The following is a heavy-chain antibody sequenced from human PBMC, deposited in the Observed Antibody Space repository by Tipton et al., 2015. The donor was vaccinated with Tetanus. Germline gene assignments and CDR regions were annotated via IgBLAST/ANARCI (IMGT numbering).Heavy chain of an antibody. CDR2: IYFKGDT. J-gene: IGHJ5*02. V-gene: IGHV4-39*02. CDR3: ARHLYGYWFDP. D-gene: IGHD2/OR15-2a*01. CDR1: GGSIRDQKYY. Sequence: TLSLTCTVSGGSIRDQKYYWGWIRQAPGKGLEWIASIYFKGDTYYSPSLKSRISIDVDTSQNLFSLRLTSVTASDTAVYYCARHLYGYWFDPWGQGALVTVSS.